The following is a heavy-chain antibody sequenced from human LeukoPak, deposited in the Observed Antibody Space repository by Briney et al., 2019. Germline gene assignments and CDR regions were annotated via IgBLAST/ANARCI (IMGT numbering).Heavy chain of an antibody. V-gene: IGHV3-74*01. CDR1: GFTFSNYW. CDR2: INSDGNST. J-gene: IGHJ4*02. Sequence: GGSLRLSCAASGFTFSNYWMHWVRRPAGKGLVCVSRINSDGNSTNYADSVKGRFTISRDNAKNTLYLQMNSLRAEDTAVYYCASYRSNAYWGQGTLVTVSS. D-gene: IGHD1-1*01. CDR3: ASYRSNAY.